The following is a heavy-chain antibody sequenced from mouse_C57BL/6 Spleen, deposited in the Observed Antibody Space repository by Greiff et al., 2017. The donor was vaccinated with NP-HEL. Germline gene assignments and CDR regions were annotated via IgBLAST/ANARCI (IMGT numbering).Heavy chain of an antibody. J-gene: IGHJ2*01. Sequence: QVQLQQPGAELVKPGASVKLSCKASGYTFTSYCMHWVKQRPGQGLEWIGIIHPNSGSTNYNEKFKSKATLTVDKSSSTAYMQLRSLTSEDSAVYYCASARLGQSFDYWGQGTTLTVSS. CDR2: IHPNSGST. V-gene: IGHV1-64*01. CDR3: ASARLGQSFDY. D-gene: IGHD4-1*01. CDR1: GYTFTSYC.